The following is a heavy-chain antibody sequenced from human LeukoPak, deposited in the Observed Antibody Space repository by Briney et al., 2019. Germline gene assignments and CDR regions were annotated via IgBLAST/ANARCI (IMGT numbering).Heavy chain of an antibody. J-gene: IGHJ4*02. V-gene: IGHV4-59*08. D-gene: IGHD3-3*01. CDR2: IYYSGST. Sequence: SETLSLTCTVSGGSTSSYYWSWIRQPPGKGLEWIGYIYYSGSTNYNPSLKSRVTISVDTSKNQFSLKLSSVTAADTAVYYCARHYTDFWSGYYGASRGYFDYWGQGTLVTVSS. CDR3: ARHYTDFWSGYYGASRGYFDY. CDR1: GGSTSSYY.